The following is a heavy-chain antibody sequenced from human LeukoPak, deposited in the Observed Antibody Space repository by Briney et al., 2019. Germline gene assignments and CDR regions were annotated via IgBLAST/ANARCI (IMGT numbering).Heavy chain of an antibody. CDR3: AGDDPGGIDS. V-gene: IGHV3-23*01. CDR1: GFTFSSYA. J-gene: IGHJ4*02. D-gene: IGHD1-1*01. Sequence: GGSLRLSCAASGFTFSSYAMNWVRQAPGKGLEWVSGISGSGVSTYYADSVKGRFTISRDNSKNTLYLQMNSLRVEDTAVYYCAGDDPGGIDSWDQGTLVTVSS. CDR2: ISGSGVST.